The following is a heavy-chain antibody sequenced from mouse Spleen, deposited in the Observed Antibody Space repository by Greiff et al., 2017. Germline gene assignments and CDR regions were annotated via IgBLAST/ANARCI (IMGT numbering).Heavy chain of an antibody. V-gene: IGHV2-6-1*01. D-gene: IGHD1-1*01. Sequence: VMLVESGPGLVAPSQSLSITCTISGFSLTSYGVHWVRQPPGKGLEWLVVIWSDGSTTYNSALKSRLSISKDNSKSQVFLKMNSLQTDDTAMYYCARELLRYRYAMDYWGQGTSVTVSS. CDR3: ARELLRYRYAMDY. CDR1: GFSLTSYG. J-gene: IGHJ4*01. CDR2: IWSDGST.